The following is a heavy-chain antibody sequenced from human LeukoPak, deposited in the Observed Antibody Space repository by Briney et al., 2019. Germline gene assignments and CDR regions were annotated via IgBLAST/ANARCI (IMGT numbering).Heavy chain of an antibody. CDR1: GFTFSTFA. J-gene: IGHJ4*02. CDR2: ITGAGDTT. V-gene: IGHV3-23*01. CDR3: VRDRNYYEALQRSY. D-gene: IGHD3-3*01. Sequence: PGGSLRLSCAASGFTFSTFAMSWVRQDPGRGLEWVSSITGAGDTTYYPESVKGRFIISRDNSKNTLYLQMNSLRVEDTALYFCVRDRNYYEALQRSYWGQETLVTVSS.